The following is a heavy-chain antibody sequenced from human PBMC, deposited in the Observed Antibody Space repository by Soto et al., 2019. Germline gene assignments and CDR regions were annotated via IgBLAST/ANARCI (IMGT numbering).Heavy chain of an antibody. CDR3: ARDKDRLQLCGNYYDINDV. D-gene: IGHD1-26*01. V-gene: IGHV1-69*13. CDR1: GGTFSNSA. CDR2: IMPIFRTP. Sequence: SGKVSCKDSGGTFSNSAISWVRQAPGQGLEWMGGIMPIFRTPDYAQKFQGGVTITADESTTTAYMELSGPRSEDTAVYYCARDKDRLQLCGNYYDINDVSRQGTTDTGS. J-gene: IGHJ3*01.